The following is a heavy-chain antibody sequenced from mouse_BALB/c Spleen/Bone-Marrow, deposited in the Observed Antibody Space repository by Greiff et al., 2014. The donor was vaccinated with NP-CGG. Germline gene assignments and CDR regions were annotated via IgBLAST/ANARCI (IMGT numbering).Heavy chain of an antibody. J-gene: IGHJ4*01. V-gene: IGHV5-17*02. CDR2: ISSGSSTI. D-gene: IGHD2-10*02. CDR3: ARSGYGDYYAMDY. CDR1: GFTFSSFG. Sequence: EVKLQESGGGSVQPGGSRKLSCAASGFTFSSFGIHWVRQAPEKGLEWVAYISSGSSTIYYADTVKGRFTISRDNPKNTLFLQMTSLRSEDTAMYYCARSGYGDYYAMDYWGQGTSVTVSS.